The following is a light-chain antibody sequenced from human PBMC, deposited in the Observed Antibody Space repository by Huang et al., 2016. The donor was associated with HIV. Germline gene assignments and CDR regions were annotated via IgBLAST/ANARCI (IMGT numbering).Light chain of an antibody. CDR3: LQDFNYPRT. J-gene: IGKJ1*01. CDR1: QDITND. Sequence: AIQLTQSPSSLSASVGDRVTITCRVSQDITNDLGWYQQKPGKAPKLLISAASTLRSGVPSRFSGSGSGTDFTLTISSLQPEDFATYFCLQDFNYPRTFGQGTRVEIK. V-gene: IGKV1-6*02. CDR2: AAS.